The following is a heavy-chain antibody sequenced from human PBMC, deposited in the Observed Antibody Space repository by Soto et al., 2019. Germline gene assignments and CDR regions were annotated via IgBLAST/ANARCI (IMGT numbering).Heavy chain of an antibody. J-gene: IGHJ5*02. CDR3: ARDRHDYGDFNWFDP. Sequence: DVQLVESGGGLVKPGESLRLSGAPSGFAFSDFGRNWVRQAPGKGLEWVSSISRAGSPIYYADSLRGRFTISRDDSKNSVYLQVSRLIPEDTGIYYCARDRHDYGDFNWFDPWGQGTLVTVSS. CDR1: GFAFSDFG. V-gene: IGHV3-21*01. CDR2: ISRAGSPI. D-gene: IGHD4-17*01.